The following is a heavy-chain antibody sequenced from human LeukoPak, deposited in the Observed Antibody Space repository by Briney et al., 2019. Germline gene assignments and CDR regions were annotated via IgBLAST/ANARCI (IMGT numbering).Heavy chain of an antibody. D-gene: IGHD3-16*01. CDR2: ISLNSGGT. V-gene: IGHV1-2*02. J-gene: IGHJ4*02. CDR1: GYMFTGYH. Sequence: ASVKVSCRASGYMFTGYHMHWVRQAPGQGLEWMGWISLNSGGTSYAQTFEGRVTMTRDTSISTAYMELSRLRSADTAVYYCAKEGGGLDYWGQGTLVTVSS. CDR3: AKEGGGLDY.